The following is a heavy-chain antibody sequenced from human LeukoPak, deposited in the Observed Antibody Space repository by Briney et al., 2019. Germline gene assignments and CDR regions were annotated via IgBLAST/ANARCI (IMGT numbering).Heavy chain of an antibody. CDR1: GDSVSSNSAA. CDR2: TYYRSKWYN. D-gene: IGHD2-2*01. Sequence: SQTLSLTFAISGDSVSSNSAAWNWIRQSPSRGLEWLGRTYYRSKWYNDYAASVRSRITVNPDTSKNQFSLHLNSVTPEDTAVYYCARRLTQYDCFDPWGQGILVTVSS. J-gene: IGHJ5*02. V-gene: IGHV6-1*01. CDR3: ARRLTQYDCFDP.